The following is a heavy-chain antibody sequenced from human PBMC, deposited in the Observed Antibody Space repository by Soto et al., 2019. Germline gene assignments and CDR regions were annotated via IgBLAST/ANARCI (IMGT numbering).Heavy chain of an antibody. V-gene: IGHV4-34*01. D-gene: IGHD2-2*01. CDR3: ARVLLLDCSSTSCYGLDY. Sequence: SETLSLTCAVYGGSFSGYYWSWIRQPPGKGLEWIGEINHSGSTNYNPSLKSRVTISVDTSKNQFSLKLSSVTAADTAVYYCARVLLLDCSSTSCYGLDYWGQGTLVTVSS. CDR1: GGSFSGYY. J-gene: IGHJ4*02. CDR2: INHSGST.